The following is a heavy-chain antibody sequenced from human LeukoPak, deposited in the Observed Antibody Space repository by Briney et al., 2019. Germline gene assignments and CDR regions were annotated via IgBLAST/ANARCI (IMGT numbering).Heavy chain of an antibody. J-gene: IGHJ3*02. CDR1: GGSVSSGSYY. V-gene: IGHV4-61*01. Sequence: KPSETLSLTCTVSGGSVSSGSYYWSWIRQPPGRGLEWIGYIYYSGSTNYNPSLKSRVTISVDTSKNQFSLKLSSVTAADTAVYYCARAGYYDSMSGDAFDIWGQGTMVTVSS. D-gene: IGHD3-22*01. CDR2: IYYSGST. CDR3: ARAGYYDSMSGDAFDI.